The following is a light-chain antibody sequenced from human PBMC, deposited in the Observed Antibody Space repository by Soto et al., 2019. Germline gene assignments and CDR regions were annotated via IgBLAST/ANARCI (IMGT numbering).Light chain of an antibody. CDR1: QSVDSTY. V-gene: IGKV3-20*01. J-gene: IGKJ3*01. CDR2: AAS. Sequence: EIVLTQSPGTLSLSPGERATLSCRASQSVDSTYLAWYQQKPGQAPRLLIYAASSRATGIPDRFSGSGSGTDFTLTINRLEPEDFAVYYCQHFGNSLRGFTFGPGTKMDFK. CDR3: QHFGNSLRGFT.